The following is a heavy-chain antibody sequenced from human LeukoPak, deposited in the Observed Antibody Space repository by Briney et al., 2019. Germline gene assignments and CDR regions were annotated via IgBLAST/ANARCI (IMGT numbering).Heavy chain of an antibody. D-gene: IGHD6-19*01. CDR2: IIPIFGTA. Sequence: ASVKVSCKASGGTFSSYAISWVRQAPGQGLVWMGGIIPIFGTANYAQKFQGRVTITADESTSTAYMELSSLRSEDTAVYYCARDTPGYSSGWYFDYWGQGTLVTVSS. CDR3: ARDTPGYSSGWYFDY. J-gene: IGHJ4*02. V-gene: IGHV1-69*01. CDR1: GGTFSSYA.